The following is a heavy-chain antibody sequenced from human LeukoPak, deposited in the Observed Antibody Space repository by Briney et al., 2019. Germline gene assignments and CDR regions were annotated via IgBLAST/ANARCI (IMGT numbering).Heavy chain of an antibody. CDR1: GGTFSSYA. J-gene: IGHJ4*02. Sequence: SVKVSCKASGGTFSSYAISWVRQAPGQGLEWMGGIIPIFGIANYAQKFQGRVTITADESTSTAYMELSSLKASDTAMYYCARTVTDTWGFDYWGQGTLVTVSS. CDR2: IIPIFGIA. V-gene: IGHV1-69*13. D-gene: IGHD2-21*02. CDR3: ARTVTDTWGFDY.